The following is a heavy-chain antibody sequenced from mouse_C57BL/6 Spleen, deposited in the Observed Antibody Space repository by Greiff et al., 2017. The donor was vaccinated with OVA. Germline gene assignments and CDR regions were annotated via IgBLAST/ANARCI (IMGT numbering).Heavy chain of an antibody. CDR3: ARKDTTVVAEDFDY. Sequence: VQLQQSGAELMKPGASVKLSCKATGYTFTGYWIEWVKQRPGHGLEWIGEILPGSGSTNYNEKFKGKATFTADTSSNTAYMQLSSLTTEDSASYDCARKDTTVVAEDFDYWGQGTTLTVSS. D-gene: IGHD1-1*01. CDR1: GYTFTGYW. V-gene: IGHV1-9*01. J-gene: IGHJ2*01. CDR2: ILPGSGST.